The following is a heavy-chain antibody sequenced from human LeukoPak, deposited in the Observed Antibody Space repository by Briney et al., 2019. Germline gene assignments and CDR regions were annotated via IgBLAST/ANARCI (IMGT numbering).Heavy chain of an antibody. D-gene: IGHD2-15*01. V-gene: IGHV1-3*04. Sequence: ASVKVSCKASGYTLSTYAMHWVRQAPGQSLEWMGWINTATGNTKYSQEFQGRVTFTRDTSESTAYMELSTLRSEDTAVYHCARGKGFCSGGSCHFDSWGQGTLVTVSS. CDR3: ARGKGFCSGGSCHFDS. J-gene: IGHJ4*02. CDR1: GYTLSTYA. CDR2: INTATGNT.